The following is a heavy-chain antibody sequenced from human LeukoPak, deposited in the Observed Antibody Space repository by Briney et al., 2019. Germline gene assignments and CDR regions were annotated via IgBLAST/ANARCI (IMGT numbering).Heavy chain of an antibody. CDR1: EFTLSDHW. J-gene: IGHJ4*02. Sequence: PGGSLRLSCIGFEFTLSDHWMTWVRQAPGKGLEWVSTVSGSGGSTYYADSVKGRFTISRDNSKNTLSLQMDSLRAEDTAVYYCAKVHTTSLLTGYYCFDYWGQGTLVTVSS. CDR2: VSGSGGST. V-gene: IGHV3-23*01. D-gene: IGHD3-9*01. CDR3: AKVHTTSLLTGYYCFDY.